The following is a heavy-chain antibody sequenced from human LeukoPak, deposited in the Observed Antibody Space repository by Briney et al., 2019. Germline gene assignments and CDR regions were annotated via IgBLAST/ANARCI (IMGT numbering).Heavy chain of an antibody. D-gene: IGHD1-1*01. CDR3: ARDPYNGAYSEGYYYYYMDV. V-gene: IGHV3-21*01. J-gene: IGHJ6*03. CDR2: ITSSSSYT. Sequence: PGGSLRLSCAASGFSFDNYAMSWVRQAPGKGLEWISSITSSSSYTFYADSVKGRFTISRDNAKNSLYLQMNSLRVEDTAIYYCARDPYNGAYSEGYYYYYMDVWGKGTTVTVSS. CDR1: GFSFDNYA.